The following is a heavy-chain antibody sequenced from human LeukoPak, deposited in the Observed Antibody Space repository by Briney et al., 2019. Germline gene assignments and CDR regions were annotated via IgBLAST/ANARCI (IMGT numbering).Heavy chain of an antibody. CDR3: TSPPSVLMGATDNVFHV. V-gene: IGHV1-2*02. CDR2: INPNSGGT. Sequence: ASVKVSCKASGYTFTDYYIHWVRQVPGQGLEWMGWINPNSGGTNYAQKFRERVTMTRDTSISTAYLELTSLTSDDTAVYCCTSPPSVLMGATDNVFHVWGLGTKVTVSS. D-gene: IGHD4-23*01. J-gene: IGHJ3*01. CDR1: GYTFTDYY.